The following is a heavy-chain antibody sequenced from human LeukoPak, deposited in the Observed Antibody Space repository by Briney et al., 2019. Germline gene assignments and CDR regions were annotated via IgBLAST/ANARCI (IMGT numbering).Heavy chain of an antibody. CDR1: GFTFSAYT. V-gene: IGHV3-30-3*01. Sequence: GGSLRLSCAASGFTFSAYTMHWVRQAPGKGLEWVAVISYDGSNKYYADSVKGRFTIFRDNSKNTLYLQMNSLRAEDTAVYYCARDIGSGSYLTSWGQGTLVTVSS. J-gene: IGHJ5*02. D-gene: IGHD3-10*01. CDR3: ARDIGSGSYLTS. CDR2: ISYDGSNK.